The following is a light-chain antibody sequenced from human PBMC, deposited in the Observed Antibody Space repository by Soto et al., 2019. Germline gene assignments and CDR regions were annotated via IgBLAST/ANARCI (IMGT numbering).Light chain of an antibody. CDR1: SSDVGRFNY. CDR3: SSYTSSGTYV. V-gene: IGLV2-14*01. Sequence: QSALTQPASVSGSPGQSITISCTGTSSDVGRFNYVSWYQQHPGKAPKLMIFEVSNRPSGVSNRFSGSKSANTASLTISGLQAEDEADYYCSSYTSSGTYVFGTGTQLTVL. CDR2: EVS. J-gene: IGLJ1*01.